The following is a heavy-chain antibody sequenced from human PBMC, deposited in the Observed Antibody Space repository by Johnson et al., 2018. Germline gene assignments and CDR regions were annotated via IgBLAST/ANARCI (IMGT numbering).Heavy chain of an antibody. Sequence: VQLVQSGGVVVQPGGSLRLACAASGFAFDDYAMHWVRQAPGKGLEWVSIITWDARVTYSADSVKGRFTISRENCKNSLYLQMNSLRAEDTAVYYCAGGGWLVRALDIGGQGKMVTVSS. J-gene: IGHJ3*02. D-gene: IGHD6-19*01. V-gene: IGHV3-43D*04. CDR1: GFAFDDYA. CDR3: AGGGWLVRALDI. CDR2: ITWDARVT.